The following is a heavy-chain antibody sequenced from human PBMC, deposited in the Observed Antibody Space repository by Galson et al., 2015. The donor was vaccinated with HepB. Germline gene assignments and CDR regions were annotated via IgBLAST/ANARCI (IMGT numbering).Heavy chain of an antibody. CDR3: ALGIKSKYFDWLLYPYYYYYGMDV. Sequence: SVKVSCKASGGTFSSYAISWVRQAPGQGPEWMGGIIPIFGTANYAQKFQGRVTITADESTSTAYMELSSLRSEDTAVYYCALGIKSKYFDWLLYPYYYYYGMDVWGQGTTVTVSS. V-gene: IGHV1-69*13. D-gene: IGHD3-9*01. CDR2: IIPIFGTA. CDR1: GGTFSSYA. J-gene: IGHJ6*02.